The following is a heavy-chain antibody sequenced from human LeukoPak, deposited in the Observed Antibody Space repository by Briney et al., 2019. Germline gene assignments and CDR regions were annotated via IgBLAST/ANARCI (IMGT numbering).Heavy chain of an antibody. J-gene: IGHJ3*02. D-gene: IGHD7-27*01. CDR1: GGSISSSSYY. V-gene: IGHV4-39*01. CDR3: ALASSGAFDI. CDR2: IYYSGST. Sequence: SETLSLTCTVSGGSISSSSYYWGWIRQPPGKGLEWIGSIYYSGSTYYNPSLKSRFTISVDTSKNQFSLKLSSVTAADTAVYYCALASSGAFDIWGQGTMVTVSS.